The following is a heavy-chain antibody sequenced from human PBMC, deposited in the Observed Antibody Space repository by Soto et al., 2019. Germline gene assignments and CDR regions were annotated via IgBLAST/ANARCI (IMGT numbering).Heavy chain of an antibody. D-gene: IGHD3-22*01. CDR2: IDPSDSYT. Sequence: EAMKISCKGSGYSFTSYWISWVRQMPGKGLEWMGRIDPSDSYTNYSPSFQGHVTISADKSISTAYLQWSSLKASDTAMYYCAIHQRAYDYDSSGINLFDPRGQGSRVTLSA. J-gene: IGHJ5*02. CDR1: GYSFTSYW. V-gene: IGHV5-10-1*01. CDR3: AIHQRAYDYDSSGINLFDP.